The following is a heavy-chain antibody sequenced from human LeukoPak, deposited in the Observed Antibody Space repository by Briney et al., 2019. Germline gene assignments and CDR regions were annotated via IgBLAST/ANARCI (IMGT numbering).Heavy chain of an antibody. J-gene: IGHJ4*02. CDR1: GGSFSGYY. Sequence: PSETLSLTCAVYGGSFSGYYWSWIRQPPGKGLEWIGEINHSGSTNYNPSLKSRVTISVDTSKNQFSLKLSSVTAADTAGYYCARHNSSSRVFDYWGQGTLVTVSS. D-gene: IGHD6-6*01. CDR3: ARHNSSSRVFDY. CDR2: INHSGST. V-gene: IGHV4-34*01.